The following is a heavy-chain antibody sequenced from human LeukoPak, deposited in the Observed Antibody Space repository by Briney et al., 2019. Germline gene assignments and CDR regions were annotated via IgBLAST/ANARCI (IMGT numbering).Heavy chain of an antibody. CDR2: IYTSGST. J-gene: IGHJ4*02. V-gene: IGHV4-4*07. CDR3: ARDLYGDYLFDY. Sequence: XEWIGRIYTSGSTNYNPSLKSRVTMSVDTSKNQFSLKLSSVTAADTAVYYCARDLYGDYLFDYWGQGTLVTVSS. D-gene: IGHD4-17*01.